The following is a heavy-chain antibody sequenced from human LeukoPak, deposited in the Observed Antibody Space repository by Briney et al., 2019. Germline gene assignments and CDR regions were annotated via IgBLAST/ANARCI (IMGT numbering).Heavy chain of an antibody. CDR2: MNPNSGNT. CDR3: ARVMITFGGVIVIDAFDI. D-gene: IGHD3-16*02. CDR1: GYTFTSYD. Sequence: ASVKVSCKASGYTFTSYDINWVRQATGQGLEWMGWMNPNSGNTGYAQKFQGRVTMTRNTSISTAYMELSSLRSEDTAVYYCARVMITFGGVIVIDAFDIWGQGTMVTVSS. V-gene: IGHV1-8*01. J-gene: IGHJ3*02.